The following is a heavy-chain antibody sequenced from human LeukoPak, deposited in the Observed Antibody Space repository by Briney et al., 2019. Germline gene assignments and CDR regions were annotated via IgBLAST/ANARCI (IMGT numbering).Heavy chain of an antibody. Sequence: ASVKVSCKASGYTFTSYGISWVRQAPGQGLEWMGWISAYNGNTNYAQKLQGRVTMTTDTSTSIAYMELRSLRSDDTAVYYCARVRFVYYDSSGPLGGWFDPWGQGTLVTVSS. CDR2: ISAYNGNT. CDR3: ARVRFVYYDSSGPLGGWFDP. CDR1: GYTFTSYG. J-gene: IGHJ5*02. D-gene: IGHD3-22*01. V-gene: IGHV1-18*01.